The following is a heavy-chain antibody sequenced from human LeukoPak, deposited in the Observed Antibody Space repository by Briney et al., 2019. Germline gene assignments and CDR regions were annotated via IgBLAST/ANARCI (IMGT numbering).Heavy chain of an antibody. CDR3: TRHSQATSNPLDY. CDR2: IYYSGTT. J-gene: IGHJ4*02. D-gene: IGHD5-12*01. CDR1: GGSISSSGYY. V-gene: IGHV4-39*01. Sequence: PSETLSLTCTVSGGSISSSGYYWSWIRQPPGKGLEWIGSIYYSGTTYYNPSLKSRVTISVDTSKSQFSLKLSSVTAAATAIYYCTRHSQATSNPLDYWGQGTLVTVSS.